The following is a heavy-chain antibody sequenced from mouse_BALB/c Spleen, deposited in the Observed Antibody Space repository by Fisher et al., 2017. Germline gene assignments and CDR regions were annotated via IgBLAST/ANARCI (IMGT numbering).Heavy chain of an antibody. Sequence: KFKGKASITADTSSNTAYLQLSSLTSEDTAVYYCAGYGNYFDVWGAGTTVTVSS. D-gene: IGHD2-1*01. CDR3: AGYGNYFDV. J-gene: IGHJ1*01. V-gene: IGHV14-1*02.